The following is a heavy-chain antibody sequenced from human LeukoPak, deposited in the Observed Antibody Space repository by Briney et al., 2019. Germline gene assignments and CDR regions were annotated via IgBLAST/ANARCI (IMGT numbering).Heavy chain of an antibody. CDR1: GFTFSSYW. D-gene: IGHD1-1*01. CDR2: IPYDGSNK. Sequence: GGSLRLSCTVSGFTFSSYWMSWVRQAPGKGLEWVAVIPYDGSNKYYADSVKGRFTISRDNSKNTLYLQMNSLRAEDTAVYYCAKVGGKNWPFDYWGQGTLVTVSS. J-gene: IGHJ4*02. V-gene: IGHV3-30*18. CDR3: AKVGGKNWPFDY.